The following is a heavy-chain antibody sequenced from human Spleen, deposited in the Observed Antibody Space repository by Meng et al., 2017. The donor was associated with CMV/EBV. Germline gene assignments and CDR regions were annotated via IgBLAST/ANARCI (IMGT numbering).Heavy chain of an antibody. CDR3: ARVRWELLGGDFDY. V-gene: IGHV3-21*01. CDR1: GFTFSRYT. Sequence: GESLKISCAASGFTFSRYTMNWVRQAPGKGPEWVSSISSSSGYIYYADSVKGRFTISRDNAKNSLYLQMNNLRAEYTAVYYCARVRWELLGGDFDYWGQGTLVTVSS. CDR2: ISSSSGYI. J-gene: IGHJ4*02. D-gene: IGHD1-26*01.